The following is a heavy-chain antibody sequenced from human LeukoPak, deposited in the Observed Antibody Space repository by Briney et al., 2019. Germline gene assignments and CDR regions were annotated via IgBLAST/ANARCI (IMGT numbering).Heavy chain of an antibody. CDR1: GGSISSYY. D-gene: IGHD3-16*01. Sequence: PSETLSLTCTVSGGSISSYYWSWIRQPPGKGLEWIGEINHSGSTNYNPSLKSRVTISVDTSKNQFSLKLSSVTAADTAVYYCARDVGDYWGQGTLVTVSS. CDR2: INHSGST. V-gene: IGHV4-59*01. CDR3: ARDVGDY. J-gene: IGHJ4*02.